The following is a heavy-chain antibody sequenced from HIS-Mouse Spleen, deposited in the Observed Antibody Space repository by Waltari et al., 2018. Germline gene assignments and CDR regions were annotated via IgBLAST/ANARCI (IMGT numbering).Heavy chain of an antibody. Sequence: QLQLQESGPGLVKPSETLSLTCTVSGGSISSSSYYWGWIRQPPGKGLGWIGGLYSSGRTYYNPSLTSRVTISVDTSKNQFSLKLSSVTAADTAVYYCAREIPYSSSWYDWYFDLWGRGTLVTVSS. CDR1: GGSISSSSYY. J-gene: IGHJ2*01. V-gene: IGHV4-39*07. CDR2: LYSSGRT. CDR3: AREIPYSSSWYDWYFDL. D-gene: IGHD6-13*01.